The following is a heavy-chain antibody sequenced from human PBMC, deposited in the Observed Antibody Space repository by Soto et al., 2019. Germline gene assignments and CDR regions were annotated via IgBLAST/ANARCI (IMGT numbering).Heavy chain of an antibody. CDR3: ARQGGDHLSYYYYGMDV. CDR2: IYYSGST. V-gene: IGHV4-39*01. J-gene: IGHJ6*02. D-gene: IGHD4-17*01. Sequence: KPSETLSLTCTVSGGSISSSSYYWGWIRQPPGKGLEWIGSIYYSGSTYYNPSLKSRVTISVDTSKNQFSLKLSSVTAADTAVYYCARQGGDHLSYYYYGMDVWGQGTTVTVSS. CDR1: GGSISSSSYY.